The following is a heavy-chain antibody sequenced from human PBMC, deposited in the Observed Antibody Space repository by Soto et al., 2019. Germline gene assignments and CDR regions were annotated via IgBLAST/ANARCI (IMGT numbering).Heavy chain of an antibody. V-gene: IGHV3-23*01. Sequence: GGSLRLSCASSVFTFISYAMSWVRQAPGKGLEWVSAISGSGGSTYYADSVKGRFTISRDNSKNTLYLQMNSLRAEDTAVYYCAKARYYYDSSGYYSGYFDYWGQGTLVTVSS. CDR3: AKARYYYDSSGYYSGYFDY. D-gene: IGHD3-22*01. CDR2: ISGSGGST. CDR1: VFTFISYA. J-gene: IGHJ4*02.